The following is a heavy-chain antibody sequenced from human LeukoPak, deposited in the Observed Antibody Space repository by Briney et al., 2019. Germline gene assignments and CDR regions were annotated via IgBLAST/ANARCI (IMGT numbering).Heavy chain of an antibody. CDR3: ARRGTGHYYPFDH. CDR2: SWDKANSYTT. J-gene: IGHJ4*02. CDR1: GFTFSDHY. V-gene: IGHV3-72*01. Sequence: PGGSLRLSCAASGFTFSDHYMDWVRQAPGKGLEWVARSWDKANSYTTEYAASVKGRFTISRDDSKNSLYLEMNSLETEDTAVYYCARRGTGHYYPFDHWGQGTLVTVSS. D-gene: IGHD3-10*01.